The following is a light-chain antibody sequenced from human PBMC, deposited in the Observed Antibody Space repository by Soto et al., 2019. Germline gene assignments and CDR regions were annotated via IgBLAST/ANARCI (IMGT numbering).Light chain of an antibody. CDR3: LSYAGNSLYV. CDR1: SSDVGSYNL. Sequence: QSALTQPASVSGSPGQSITISCTGTSSDVGSYNLVSWYQQHPGKAPKLMIYEGSKRPSGVSNRFSGSKSGNTASLTISGLQAEDDADYYCLSYAGNSLYVFGTGTKVTVL. J-gene: IGLJ1*01. V-gene: IGLV2-23*01. CDR2: EGS.